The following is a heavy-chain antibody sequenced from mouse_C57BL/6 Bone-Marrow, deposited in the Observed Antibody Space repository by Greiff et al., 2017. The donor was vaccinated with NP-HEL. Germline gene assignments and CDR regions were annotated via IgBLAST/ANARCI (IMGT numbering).Heavy chain of an antibody. J-gene: IGHJ3*01. CDR1: GFTFSSYA. V-gene: IGHV5-4*01. CDR3: ARDRGGNYGCSWFAY. CDR2: ISDGGSYT. D-gene: IGHD1-1*01. Sequence: EVQLVESGGGLVKPGGSLKLSCAASGFTFSSYAMSWVRQTPEKRLEWVATISDGGSYTYYPDNVKGRFTISRDNAKNNLYLQMSHLKSEDTAKYYCARDRGGNYGCSWFAYWGQGTLVTVSA.